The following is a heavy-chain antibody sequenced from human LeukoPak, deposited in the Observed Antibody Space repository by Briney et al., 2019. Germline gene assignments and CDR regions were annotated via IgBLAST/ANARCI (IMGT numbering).Heavy chain of an antibody. CDR3: ARDGYTIASYFDY. CDR2: LHYSGIT. D-gene: IGHD5-24*01. Sequence: PSETLSLTCIVSGGSISRSYWGWLRQPPGKGLEWIGYLHYSGITSYNPSLKSRVTISVDTSKSQFSLKLTSVTAADTAVYYCARDGYTIASYFDYWGQGALVTVSS. CDR1: GGSISRSY. J-gene: IGHJ4*02. V-gene: IGHV4-59*01.